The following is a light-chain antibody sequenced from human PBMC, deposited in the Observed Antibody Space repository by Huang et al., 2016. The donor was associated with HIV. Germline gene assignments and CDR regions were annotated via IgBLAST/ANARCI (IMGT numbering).Light chain of an antibody. J-gene: IGKJ3*01. CDR3: QQYDSSPIFT. V-gene: IGKV3-20*01. CDR1: QSVSSND. Sequence: EIVLTQSPGTVSLSPGERATLSCRASQSVSSNDLAWYQQKPGQAPRLLIDGASYRATGIPDRFSGSGSGTDFTLTISRLEPEDFAVYYCQQYDSSPIFTFGPGTKVDIK. CDR2: GAS.